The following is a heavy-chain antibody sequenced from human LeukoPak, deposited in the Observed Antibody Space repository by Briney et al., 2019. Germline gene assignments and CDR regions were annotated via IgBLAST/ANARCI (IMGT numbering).Heavy chain of an antibody. V-gene: IGHV4-4*02. CDR2: IYYSGST. CDR3: ARGASAYSYG. J-gene: IGHJ4*02. Sequence: SGTVSLTCGVSGGSISNTNWWTWVRQPPGKGLEWIGYIYYSGSTNYNPSLKSRVTISIDTSKNQFSLNLSSVTAADTAVYYCARGASAYSYGWGQGTLVTVSS. D-gene: IGHD5-18*01. CDR1: GGSISNTNW.